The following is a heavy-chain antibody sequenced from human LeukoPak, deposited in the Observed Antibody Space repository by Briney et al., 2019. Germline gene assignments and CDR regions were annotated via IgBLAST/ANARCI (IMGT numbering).Heavy chain of an antibody. CDR3: TRASSAYYYDFDL. J-gene: IGHJ4*02. CDR2: ISSGSSII. Sequence: GSLRLSFAVSGXTFGTYSMNWVRQAPGKGLEWVSYISSGSSIIHYADSVKGRFTISRDNAKNSLYLQMNSLRDEDTAVYYCTRASSAYYYDFDLWGQGTLVTVSS. CDR1: GXTFGTYS. D-gene: IGHD3-22*01. V-gene: IGHV3-48*02.